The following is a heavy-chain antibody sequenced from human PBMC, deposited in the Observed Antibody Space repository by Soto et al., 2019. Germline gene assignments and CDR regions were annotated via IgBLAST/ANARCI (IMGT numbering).Heavy chain of an antibody. V-gene: IGHV3-23*01. Sequence: EVQLLESGGGLVQPGGSLRLSCAASGFSFVNYAINWVRQAPGKVLEWVSGLSGSGTSTYYADSVKGRFTISRDNSRDTLFLQMHSVTADDTAVYYCAKATTNGGWFNPFDSWGRGALVTVSS. D-gene: IGHD1-7*01. J-gene: IGHJ4*02. CDR1: GFSFVNYA. CDR3: AKATTNGGWFNPFDS. CDR2: LSGSGTST.